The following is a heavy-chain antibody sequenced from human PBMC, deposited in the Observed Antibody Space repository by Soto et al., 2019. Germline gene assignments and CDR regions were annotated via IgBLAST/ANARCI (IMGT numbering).Heavy chain of an antibody. D-gene: IGHD1-7*01. CDR1: GYTFSNFG. V-gene: IGHV1-18*01. CDR3: TSNHLGTTPYGMDV. J-gene: IGHJ6*02. CDR2: ISPNSEKT. Sequence: ASVKVSCKASGYTFSNFGISWVRQAPGEGLEWMGWISPNSEKTKIAQRFQGRVTMTTDISTSTSYLELSSLTSDDTAVYYCTSNHLGTTPYGMDVSGQGTTVTVSS.